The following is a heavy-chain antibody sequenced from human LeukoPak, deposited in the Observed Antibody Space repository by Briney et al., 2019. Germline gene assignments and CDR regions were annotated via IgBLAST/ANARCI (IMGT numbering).Heavy chain of an antibody. D-gene: IGHD6-6*01. J-gene: IGHJ5*02. CDR3: ARDVGSSGWFDP. Sequence: PSQTLSLTCTVSGGSISSGSYYWSWIRQPAGKGLEWIGHIYSSGSTNYNPSLKSRVTISVDTSKNQFSLKLSSVTAADTAVYYCARDVGSSGWFDPWGQGTLVTVSS. CDR1: GGSISSGSYY. V-gene: IGHV4-61*09. CDR2: IYSSGST.